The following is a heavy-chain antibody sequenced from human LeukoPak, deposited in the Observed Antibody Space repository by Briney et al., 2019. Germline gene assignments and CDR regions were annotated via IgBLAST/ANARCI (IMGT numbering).Heavy chain of an antibody. D-gene: IGHD3-3*01. CDR1: GGSFSGYY. V-gene: IGHV4-34*01. J-gene: IGHJ5*02. CDR2: INHSGST. Sequence: SETLSLTCAVYGGSFSGYYWSWIRQPPGKGLEWIGEINHSGSTNYNPSLKSRVTISVDTSKNQFSLKLSSVTAADTAVYYCARGGYDFWSGYHTGGWFDPWGQGTLVTVSS. CDR3: ARGGYDFWSGYHTGGWFDP.